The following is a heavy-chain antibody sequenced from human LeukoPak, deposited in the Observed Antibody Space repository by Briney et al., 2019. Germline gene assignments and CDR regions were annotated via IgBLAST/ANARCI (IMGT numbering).Heavy chain of an antibody. CDR3: ARGKTIRVADPFDY. CDR2: ISTYSGTP. CDR1: GCTFTNYG. Sequence: ASVKVSCKASGCTFTNYGISWVRQAPGQGLEWMGWISTYSGTPNYAQKLQGRVTMTTDTSTNTAYMDLRSLRSDDTAVYYCARGKTIRVADPFDYWGQGTLVTVSS. V-gene: IGHV1-18*01. J-gene: IGHJ4*02. D-gene: IGHD6-19*01.